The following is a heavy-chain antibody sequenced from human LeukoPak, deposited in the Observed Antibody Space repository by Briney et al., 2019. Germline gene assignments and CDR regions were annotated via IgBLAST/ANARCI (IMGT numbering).Heavy chain of an antibody. CDR1: GYTFSAFY. Sequence: VASVKVSCKTSGYTFSAFYMHWVRQAPGQGPEWMGWMNPDSGGSEYGQKFQGRVTFTSDTSSTTIYMEVRSLKSDDTAVYYCARDMTGGIWARATSFDHWGQGTLVTVSS. CDR2: MNPDSGGS. V-gene: IGHV1-2*02. CDR3: ARDMTGGIWARATSFDH. J-gene: IGHJ4*02. D-gene: IGHD1-14*01.